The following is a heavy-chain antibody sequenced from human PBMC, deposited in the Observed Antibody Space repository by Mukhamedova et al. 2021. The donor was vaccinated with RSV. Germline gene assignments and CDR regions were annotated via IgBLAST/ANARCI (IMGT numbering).Heavy chain of an antibody. D-gene: IGHD3-10*01. J-gene: IGHJ3*01. V-gene: IGHV4-4*07. Sequence: GLDWLGRVPSHGSPHYNPSLNSRVTMSLDTSRKVFSLTLNSVTAADTAVYYCARELSWGGLAWAFDLWGQGTMVAVSS. CDR2: VPSHGSP. CDR3: ARELSWGGLAWAFDL.